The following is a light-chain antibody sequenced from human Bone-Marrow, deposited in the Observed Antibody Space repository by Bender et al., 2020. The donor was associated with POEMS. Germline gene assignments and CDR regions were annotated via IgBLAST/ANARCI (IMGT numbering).Light chain of an antibody. V-gene: IGLV2-23*01. J-gene: IGLJ3*02. CDR3: CSHERHKRV. CDR2: EDN. Sequence: QSALTQPASVSGSPGQSITISCTGTSSDAGTYNLISCYQQHPGKVPKLKIYEDNKRPTGVSTRFSGSKSGDTASLTISDLQAEDEADYHCCSHERHKRVFGGGTKVTVL. CDR1: SSDAGTYNL.